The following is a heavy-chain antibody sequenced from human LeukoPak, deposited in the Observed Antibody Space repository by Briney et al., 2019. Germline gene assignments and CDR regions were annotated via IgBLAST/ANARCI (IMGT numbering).Heavy chain of an antibody. CDR2: IIPIFGTA. V-gene: IGHV1-69*05. CDR3: AREGGTSSSSSSNWFDP. D-gene: IGHD6-6*01. CDR1: GGTFSSYA. Sequence: ASVKVSCKASGGTFSSYAISWVRQAPGQGLEWMGGIIPIFGTANYAQKFQGRVTITTDESTSTAYMELSSLRSEDTAVYYCAREGGTSSSSSSNWFDPWGQGTLVTVSS. J-gene: IGHJ5*02.